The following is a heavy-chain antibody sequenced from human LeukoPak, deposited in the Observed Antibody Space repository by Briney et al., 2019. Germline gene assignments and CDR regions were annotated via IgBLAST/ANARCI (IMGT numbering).Heavy chain of an antibody. D-gene: IGHD2-15*01. CDR3: ARRVGYAFDI. CDR1: GYTFTSYY. V-gene: IGHV1-46*01. CDR2: INMSGGST. Sequence: ASVKLSCKASGYTFTSYYMHWVRHSPGQGREWMGIINMSGGSTSYAQKFEGRVTMTRDTSTSTVYMELSSLRSEDTAVYYCARRVGYAFDIWGQGTMVTVSS. J-gene: IGHJ3*02.